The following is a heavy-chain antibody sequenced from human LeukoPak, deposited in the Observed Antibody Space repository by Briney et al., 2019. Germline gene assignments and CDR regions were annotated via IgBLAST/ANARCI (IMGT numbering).Heavy chain of an antibody. CDR2: IRYDGSNK. V-gene: IGHV3-30*02. CDR1: GFIFSSHG. Sequence: PGGSLRLSCAASGFIFSSHGMHWVRQAPGKGLEGVAFIRYDGSNKYYADSVKGRFTISRDNSKNTLYLQMNSLRAEDTAVYYCARDKSASYYYGMDVWGQGTTVTVSS. D-gene: IGHD3-16*01. CDR3: ARDKSASYYYGMDV. J-gene: IGHJ6*02.